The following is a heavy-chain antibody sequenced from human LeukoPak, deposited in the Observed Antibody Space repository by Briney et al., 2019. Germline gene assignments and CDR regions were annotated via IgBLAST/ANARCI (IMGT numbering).Heavy chain of an antibody. CDR3: ARGRIGFGELLSYYFDY. V-gene: IGHV4-34*01. CDR1: GGSLSGYY. CDR2: INHSGST. D-gene: IGHD3-10*01. Sequence: SETLSLTCAVYGGSLSGYYCGWVRQPPGKGLGWVGEINHSGSTNYKPSVKSRVTISVDTSKNQFSLKLSSVTAADTAVYYCARGRIGFGELLSYYFDYWGQGTLVTVSS. J-gene: IGHJ4*02.